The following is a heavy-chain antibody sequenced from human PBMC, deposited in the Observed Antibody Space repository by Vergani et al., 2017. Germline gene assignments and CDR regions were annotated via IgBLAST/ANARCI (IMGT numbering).Heavy chain of an antibody. D-gene: IGHD6-25*01. CDR2: IYYSGST. J-gene: IGHJ4*02. Sequence: QVQLQESGPGLVKPSETLSLTCTVSGGSISSYYWSWIRQPPGKGLEWIGYIYYSGSTNYNPSLKSRVTISVDTSKNQFSLKLSSVTAADTAIYYCAKNSSGGFFDNWGQGALVTVSS. V-gene: IGHV4-59*01. CDR3: AKNSSGGFFDN. CDR1: GGSISSYY.